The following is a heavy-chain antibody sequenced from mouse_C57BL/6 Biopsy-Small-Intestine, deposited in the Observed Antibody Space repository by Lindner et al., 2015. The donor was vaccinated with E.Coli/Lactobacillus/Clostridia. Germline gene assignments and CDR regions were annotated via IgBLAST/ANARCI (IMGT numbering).Heavy chain of an antibody. J-gene: IGHJ3*01. CDR2: IDPEDGDT. D-gene: IGHD2-1*01. Sequence: EVQLQESGAELVRPGASVKLSCTASGFSIKDSIMHWVKQRPEQGLEWIGWIDPEDGDTKYAPKFQDKATITADSSSNTAYLQLSSLTSEDTAIYYCATGYYGNYVAWLAYWGQGTLVTVSA. CDR3: ATGYYGNYVAWLAY. V-gene: IGHV14-1*01. CDR1: GFSIKDSI.